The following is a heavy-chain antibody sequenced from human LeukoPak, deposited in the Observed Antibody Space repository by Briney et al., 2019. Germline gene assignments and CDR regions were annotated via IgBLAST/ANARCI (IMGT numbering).Heavy chain of an antibody. J-gene: IGHJ4*02. Sequence: ASVKVSCKASGYTFTGYYMHWVRQAPGQGLEWMGWINPNSGGTNYAQKFQGRVTMTRDTSISTAYMELSRLRSDDTAVYYCARDNYSDSSGYYRYPGYFDSWGQGTLVTVSS. V-gene: IGHV1-2*02. CDR3: ARDNYSDSSGYYRYPGYFDS. D-gene: IGHD3-22*01. CDR2: INPNSGGT. CDR1: GYTFTGYY.